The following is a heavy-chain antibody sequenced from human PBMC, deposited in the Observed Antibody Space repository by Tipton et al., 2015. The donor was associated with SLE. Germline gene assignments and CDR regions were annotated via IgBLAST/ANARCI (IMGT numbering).Heavy chain of an antibody. D-gene: IGHD1-20*01. J-gene: IGHJ3*02. V-gene: IGHV1-69*18. CDR1: GGTFSSYA. Sequence: QLVQSGAEVKKPGSSVKVSCKASGGTFSSYAISWVRQAPGQGLEWMGRIIPIFGTANYAQKFQGRVTITADESTSTAYMELSSLRSEDTAVYYCARGGRYNWNAGDAFDIWGQGTMVTVSS. CDR2: IIPIFGTA. CDR3: ARGGRYNWNAGDAFDI.